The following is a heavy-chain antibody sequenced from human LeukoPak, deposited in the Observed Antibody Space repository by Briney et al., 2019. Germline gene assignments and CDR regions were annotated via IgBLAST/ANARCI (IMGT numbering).Heavy chain of an antibody. J-gene: IGHJ4*02. CDR1: GFTFTSYA. CDR2: ITGSGGTT. V-gene: IGHV3-23*01. CDR3: AKMQGYFDY. Sequence: GGSLRLSCAASGFTFTSYAMSWVRQAPGKGLEWVSAITGSGGTTYYADFVKGRFTISRDSSKNTLYLQTNGLRVEDTAVYYCAKMQGYFDYWGQGTLVTVSS.